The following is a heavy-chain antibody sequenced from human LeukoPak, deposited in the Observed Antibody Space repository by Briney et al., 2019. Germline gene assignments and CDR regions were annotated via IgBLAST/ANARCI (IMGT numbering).Heavy chain of an antibody. V-gene: IGHV1-2*02. J-gene: IGHJ4*02. D-gene: IGHD2-15*01. Sequence: PAASVKVSCKASGYTFTGYYMHWVRQAPGQGLEWMGWINPNSGGTNYAQKLQGRVTMTTGTSTSTAYMELRSLRSDDTAVYYCARHHCSGDTCYGNFDYWGQGALITVSS. CDR2: INPNSGGT. CDR1: GYTFTGYY. CDR3: ARHHCSGDTCYGNFDY.